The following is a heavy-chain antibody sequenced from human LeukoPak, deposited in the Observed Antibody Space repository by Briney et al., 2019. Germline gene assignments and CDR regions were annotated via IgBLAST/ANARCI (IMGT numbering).Heavy chain of an antibody. V-gene: IGHV1-2*02. CDR1: GYTFTGYY. CDR2: INPNSGGT. D-gene: IGHD3-10*01. Sequence: ASVKVSCKASGYTFTGYYIHSVPQAPGQRREGRGWINPNSGGTNYAQKFQGRVTMTRDTSISTAYMELSRLRSDDTAVYYCAREGITMVRGVWYYYYYMDVWGKGTTVTISS. CDR3: AREGITMVRGVWYYYYYMDV. J-gene: IGHJ6*03.